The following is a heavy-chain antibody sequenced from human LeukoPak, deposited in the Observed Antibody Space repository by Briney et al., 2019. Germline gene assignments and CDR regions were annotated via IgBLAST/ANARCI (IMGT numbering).Heavy chain of an antibody. CDR2: ISYDGSNK. CDR3: ARHSNGWSEGTY. J-gene: IGHJ4*02. CDR1: GFTFSSYA. D-gene: IGHD6-19*01. V-gene: IGHV3-30*04. Sequence: RRSLRLSCAASGFTFSSYAMHWVRQAPGKGLEWVAVISYDGSNKYYADSVKGRFTISRDNAKNSLYLQMNSLRAEDTAVYYCARHSNGWSEGTYWGQGTLVTVTS.